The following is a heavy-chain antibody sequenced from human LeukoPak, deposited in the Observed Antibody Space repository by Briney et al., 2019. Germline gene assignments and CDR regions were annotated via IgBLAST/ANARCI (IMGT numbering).Heavy chain of an antibody. CDR1: GYSISSGYY. J-gene: IGHJ5*02. CDR2: MFYSGNT. V-gene: IGHV4-38-2*01. CDR3: AGTVAAAALAEGYWFDP. D-gene: IGHD6-13*01. Sequence: SETLSLTCAVSGYSISSGYYWSWIRQPPGKGLEWIGYMFYSGNTNYNSSLKSRVTISLDTSINQFSLKLGSVTAADTAVYYCAGTVAAAALAEGYWFDPWGQGTLVTVSS.